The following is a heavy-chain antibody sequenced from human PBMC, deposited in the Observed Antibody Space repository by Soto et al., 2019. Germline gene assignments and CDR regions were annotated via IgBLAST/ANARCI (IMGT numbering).Heavy chain of an antibody. J-gene: IGHJ4*02. Sequence: PSETLSLTCAVYGGSFSGYYWSWIRQPPGKGLEWIGEINHSGSTNYNPSLKSRVIISVDTSKNQFSLKLSSVTAADTAVYYCARGLKYYDILTGYPGYFDYWGQGTLVTVSS. V-gene: IGHV4-34*01. CDR1: GGSFSGYY. D-gene: IGHD3-9*01. CDR3: ARGLKYYDILTGYPGYFDY. CDR2: INHSGST.